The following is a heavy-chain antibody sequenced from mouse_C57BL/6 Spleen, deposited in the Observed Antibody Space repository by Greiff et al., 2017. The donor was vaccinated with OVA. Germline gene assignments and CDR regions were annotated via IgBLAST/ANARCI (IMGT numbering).Heavy chain of an antibody. CDR3: TRDEATPFAY. CDR1: GFTFSSYA. V-gene: IGHV5-9-1*02. J-gene: IGHJ3*01. CDR2: ISSGGDYI. Sequence: EVKLMESGEGLVKPGGSLKLSCAASGFTFSSYAMSWVRQTPEKRLEWVAYISSGGDYIYYADTVKGRFTISRDNARNTLYLQMSSLKSEDTAMYYCTRDEATPFAYWGQGTLVTVSA. D-gene: IGHD3-2*02.